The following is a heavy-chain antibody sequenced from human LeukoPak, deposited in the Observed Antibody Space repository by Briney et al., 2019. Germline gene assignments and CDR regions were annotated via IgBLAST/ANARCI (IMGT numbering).Heavy chain of an antibody. CDR2: ISNSGSTI. Sequence: PGGSLRLSCAASGFTFRNYDMNWVRQAPGKGLEWVSYISNSGSTIYHADSVKGRFTISRDNAKSSLYLQMNRLRAEDTAVYYCAKDRETTASGTFDYWGQGTLVTVSS. CDR1: GFTFRNYD. J-gene: IGHJ4*02. D-gene: IGHD6-13*01. V-gene: IGHV3-48*03. CDR3: AKDRETTASGTFDY.